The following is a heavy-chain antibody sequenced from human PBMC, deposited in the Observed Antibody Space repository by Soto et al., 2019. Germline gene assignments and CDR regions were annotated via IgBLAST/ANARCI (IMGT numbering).Heavy chain of an antibody. CDR2: IIPIFGTA. CDR1: GGTFSSYA. V-gene: IGHV1-69*13. J-gene: IGHJ6*02. D-gene: IGHD2-21*01. CDR3: ARSFVVQLASYYYYGMDV. Sequence: SVKISCKTSGGTFSSYAISWVRQAPGQELEWMGGIIPIFGTANYAQKFQGRVTITADESTSTAYMELSSLRSEDTAVYYCARSFVVQLASYYYYGMDVWGQGTTVTVSS.